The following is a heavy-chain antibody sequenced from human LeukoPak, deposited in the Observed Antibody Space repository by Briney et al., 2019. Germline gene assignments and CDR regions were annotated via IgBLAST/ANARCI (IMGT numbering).Heavy chain of an antibody. V-gene: IGHV5-10-1*01. CDR2: IDPSDSYT. Sequence: PGESLKISCKGSGYSFTSYWISWVRQMPGKGLEWMGRIDPSDSYTNYSPSFQGHVTISADKSISTAYLQWSSLKASDTAMYYCATRVKIVATIPDYYCYYGMDVWGQGTTVTVSS. CDR1: GYSFTSYW. CDR3: ATRVKIVATIPDYYCYYGMDV. D-gene: IGHD5-12*01. J-gene: IGHJ6*02.